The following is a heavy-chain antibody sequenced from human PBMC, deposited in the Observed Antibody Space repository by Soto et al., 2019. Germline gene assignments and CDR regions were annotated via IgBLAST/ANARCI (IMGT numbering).Heavy chain of an antibody. CDR3: ARGGGWLIED. D-gene: IGHD3-16*01. V-gene: IGHV3-7*01. CDR2: IKQDGSEK. Sequence: DVQLVESGGGLVQPGGSLRLSCEDSGLPKYWMTWVRQAPGKGLEWVANIKQDGSEKEYVDAVKGRFTISRDKAKKSLYLQMDSLTVEDTAVYYCARGGGWLIEDWGQGILVTVSS. J-gene: IGHJ4*02. CDR1: GLPKYW.